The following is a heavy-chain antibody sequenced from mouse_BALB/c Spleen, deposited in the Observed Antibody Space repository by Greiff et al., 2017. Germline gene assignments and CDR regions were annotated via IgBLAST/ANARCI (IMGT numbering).Heavy chain of an antibody. CDR3: AREGGFFDV. CDR2: ISYSGST. V-gene: IGHV3-2*02. CDR1: GYSITSDYA. Sequence: EVQLQESGPGLVKPSQSLSLTCTVTGYSITSDYAWNWIRQFPGNKLEWMGYISYSGSTSYNPSLKSRISITRDTSKNQFFLQLNSVTTEDTATYYCAREGGFFDVWGAGTTVTVSS. J-gene: IGHJ1*01.